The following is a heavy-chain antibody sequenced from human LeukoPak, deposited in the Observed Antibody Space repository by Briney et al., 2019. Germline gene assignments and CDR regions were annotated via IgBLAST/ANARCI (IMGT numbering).Heavy chain of an antibody. CDR1: GFSFSTYD. D-gene: IGHD5-24*01. V-gene: IGHV3-23*01. J-gene: IGHJ2*01. CDR3: AKKPATIKFPFDI. Sequence: GGSLRLSCVGSGFSFSTYDMGWVRQTPGKGLEWVSAISTTGGYTEDADSVKGRFTISRDNSQNTLFLQMHSLRAEDTAVYYCAKKPATIKFPFDIWGRGTLLTVSS. CDR2: ISTTGGYT.